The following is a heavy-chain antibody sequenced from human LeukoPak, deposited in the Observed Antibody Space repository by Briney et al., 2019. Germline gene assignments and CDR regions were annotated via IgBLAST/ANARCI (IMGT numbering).Heavy chain of an antibody. Sequence: PSETLSLTCAVYGGSFSGYYWSWTRQPPGKGLEWIGEINHSGSTNYNPSLTSRVTISVDTSKNQFSLKLSSVTAADTAVYYCARRLWYFDYWGQGTLVTVSS. V-gene: IGHV4-34*01. J-gene: IGHJ4*02. CDR3: ARRLWYFDY. CDR1: GGSFSGYY. CDR2: INHSGST. D-gene: IGHD2-21*01.